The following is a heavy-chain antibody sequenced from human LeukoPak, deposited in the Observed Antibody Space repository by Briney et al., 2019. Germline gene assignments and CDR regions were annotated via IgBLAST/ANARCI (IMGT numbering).Heavy chain of an antibody. Sequence: ASVKVSCKASGYTFTGYYMHWVRQAPGQGLEWMGWINPNSGGTNYAQKFQGRVTMTRDTSISTAYMELSRLRSDDTAVYYCAIILTGYIGGAFDIWGQETMVTVSS. CDR3: AIILTGYIGGAFDI. CDR1: GYTFTGYY. J-gene: IGHJ3*02. D-gene: IGHD3-9*01. CDR2: INPNSGGT. V-gene: IGHV1-2*02.